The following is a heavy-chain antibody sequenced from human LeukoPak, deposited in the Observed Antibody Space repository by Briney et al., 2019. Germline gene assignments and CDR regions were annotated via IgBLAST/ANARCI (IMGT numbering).Heavy chain of an antibody. J-gene: IGHJ4*02. CDR1: GYSFSSYW. Sequence: AESLKISCKGSGYSFSSYWIGWVRQMPGKGLEWMGIIYPGDSDTRYSPSFQGQVTISVDNSISTAYLQWSSLKASDTAMYYCARRGSGWYVDYWGQGTLAIVSS. CDR2: IYPGDSDT. CDR3: ARRGSGWYVDY. V-gene: IGHV5-51*01. D-gene: IGHD6-19*01.